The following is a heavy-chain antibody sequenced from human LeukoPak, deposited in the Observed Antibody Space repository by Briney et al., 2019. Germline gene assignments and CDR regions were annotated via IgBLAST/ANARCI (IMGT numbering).Heavy chain of an antibody. CDR3: ARLLKMATCWFDP. CDR1: GGTFSSYA. Sequence: ASVKVSCKASGGTFSSYAISWVRQAPGQGLEWMGGIIPIFGTANYAQKFQGRVTITADESTSTAYMELSSLRSEDTAVYYCARLLKMATCWFDPWGQGTLVTVSS. V-gene: IGHV1-69*13. D-gene: IGHD5-24*01. CDR2: IIPIFGTA. J-gene: IGHJ5*02.